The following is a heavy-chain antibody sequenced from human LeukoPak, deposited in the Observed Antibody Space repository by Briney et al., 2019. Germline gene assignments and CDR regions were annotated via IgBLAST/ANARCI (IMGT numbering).Heavy chain of an antibody. CDR3: ARVPYIVVVPAAIGWFDP. Sequence: GESLKISCKGSGYSFTSYWISWVRQMPGKGLEWMGIIYPGDSDTRYSPSFQGQVTISADKSISTAYLQWSSLKASDTAMYYCARVPYIVVVPAAIGWFDPWGQGTLVTVSS. V-gene: IGHV5-51*01. J-gene: IGHJ5*02. CDR1: GYSFTSYW. CDR2: IYPGDSDT. D-gene: IGHD2-2*02.